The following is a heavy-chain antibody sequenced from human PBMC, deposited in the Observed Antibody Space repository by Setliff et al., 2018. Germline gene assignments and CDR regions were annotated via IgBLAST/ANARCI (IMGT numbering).Heavy chain of an antibody. V-gene: IGHV4-39*07. CDR2: IYFGGNT. J-gene: IGHJ3*02. Sequence: SETLSLTCTVPGGSISDNGHFWGWVRQPPGKGLEWIGNIYFGGNTYFNPSFKSRVTMSIDTSNSQFSLKLSSVTAADTAIYYCARDPSASDWRNAFDIWGQGTMVTVSS. CDR1: GGSISDNGHF. CDR3: ARDPSASDWRNAFDI. D-gene: IGHD1-1*01.